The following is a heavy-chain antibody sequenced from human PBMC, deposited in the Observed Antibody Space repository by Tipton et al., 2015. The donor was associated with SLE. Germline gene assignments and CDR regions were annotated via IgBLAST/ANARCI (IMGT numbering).Heavy chain of an antibody. Sequence: TLSLTCTVSGYSISSSYYWSWIRQPPGKGLEWIGYIYYSGSTNYNPSLKSRVTISVDTSKNQFSLKLSSVTAADTAVYYCAIPLEGEGRYGMDVWGQGTTVTVSS. CDR1: GYSISSSYY. J-gene: IGHJ6*02. CDR3: AIPLEGEGRYGMDV. D-gene: IGHD1-1*01. V-gene: IGHV4-61*01. CDR2: IYYSGST.